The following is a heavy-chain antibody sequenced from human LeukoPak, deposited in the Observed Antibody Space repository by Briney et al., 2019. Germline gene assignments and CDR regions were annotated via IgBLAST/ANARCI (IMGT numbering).Heavy chain of an antibody. CDR3: ARDGSSGPQRAAVAFDI. Sequence: ASVKVSCKASGYTFTSYYMHWVRQAPGQGLEWMGIINPSGGSTSYAQKFQGRVTMTRDTSTSTVYMELSSLRSEDTAVYYCARDGSSGPQRAAVAFDIWGQGTMVTVSS. CDR1: GYTFTSYY. J-gene: IGHJ3*02. V-gene: IGHV1-46*01. CDR2: INPSGGST. D-gene: IGHD3-22*01.